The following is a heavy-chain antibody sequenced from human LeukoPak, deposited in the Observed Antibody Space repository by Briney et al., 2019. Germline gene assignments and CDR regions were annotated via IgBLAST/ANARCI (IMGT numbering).Heavy chain of an antibody. CDR2: LDPEDGET. CDR3: AREETLVTPSPFDY. J-gene: IGHJ4*02. D-gene: IGHD4-23*01. V-gene: IGHV1-24*01. CDR1: GYTLTELS. Sequence: ASVKVSCKVSGYTLTELSMHWVRQAPGKGLECMGGLDPEDGETIYTQKFQGRVTMTEDTSTDTAYMELSSLRSEDTAVYYCAREETLVTPSPFDYWGQGTLVTVSS.